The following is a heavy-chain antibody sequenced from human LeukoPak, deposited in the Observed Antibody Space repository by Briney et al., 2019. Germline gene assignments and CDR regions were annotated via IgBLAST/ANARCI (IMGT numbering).Heavy chain of an antibody. CDR1: GGSFSGYY. J-gene: IGHJ4*02. D-gene: IGHD2-15*01. Sequence: SETLSLTCAVYGGSFSGYYWSWIRQPPGKGLEWIGEINHSGSTNYNPSLKSRVTISVDTSKNQFSLKLSSVTAADTAVYYCARVGCSGGSCLDYWGQGTLVTVSS. CDR2: INHSGST. CDR3: ARVGCSGGSCLDY. V-gene: IGHV4-34*01.